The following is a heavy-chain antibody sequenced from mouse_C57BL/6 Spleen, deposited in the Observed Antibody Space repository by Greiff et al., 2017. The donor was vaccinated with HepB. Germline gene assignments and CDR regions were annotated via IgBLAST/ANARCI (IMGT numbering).Heavy chain of an antibody. Sequence: VKLMESGPELVKPGASVKISCKASGYAFSSSWMNWVKQRPGKGLEWIGRIYPGDGDTNYNGKFKGKATLTADKSSSTAYMQLSSLTSEDSAVYCCANGNWNAMDDWGQGTSVTVSS. V-gene: IGHV1-82*01. D-gene: IGHD2-1*01. CDR1: GYAFSSSW. CDR3: ANGNWNAMDD. CDR2: IYPGDGDT. J-gene: IGHJ4*01.